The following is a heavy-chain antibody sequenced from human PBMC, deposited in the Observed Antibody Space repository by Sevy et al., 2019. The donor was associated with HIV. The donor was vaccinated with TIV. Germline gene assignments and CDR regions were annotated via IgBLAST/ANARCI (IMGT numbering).Heavy chain of an antibody. J-gene: IGHJ4*02. CDR2: IWYDGGKK. CDR3: VREGVPAAIGFDY. Sequence: GGSLRLSCATSAFTFSAYGMHWVRQAPGKGLELVSTIWYDGGKKYYADSVKGRFTISRDNSKNTLYLQMNSLRAEDTAVYYCVREGVPAAIGFDYWGQGTLVTVSS. CDR1: AFTFSAYG. V-gene: IGHV3-33*01. D-gene: IGHD2-2*01.